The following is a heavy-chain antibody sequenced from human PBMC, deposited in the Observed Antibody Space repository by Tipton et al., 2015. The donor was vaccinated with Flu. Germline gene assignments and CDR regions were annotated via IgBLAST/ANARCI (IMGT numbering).Heavy chain of an antibody. J-gene: IGHJ4*02. V-gene: IGHV4-61*02. D-gene: IGHD2-15*01. CDR2: IYTSGST. CDR1: GDSISTGSHY. Sequence: TLSLTCNVSGDSISTGSHYWNWIRQPAGKGLEWIGRIYTSGSTTYNPSLKSRVTISIDTSKNQFSLKLSSVTAADTAVYYCARDYCSGGICYPDYWGQGTLGAVSS. CDR3: ARDYCSGGICYPDY.